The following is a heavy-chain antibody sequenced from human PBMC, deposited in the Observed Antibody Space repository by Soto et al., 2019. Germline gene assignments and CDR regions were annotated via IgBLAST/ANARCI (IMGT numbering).Heavy chain of an antibody. D-gene: IGHD3-9*01. J-gene: IGHJ4*02. CDR1: GYTFSTYS. CDR3: ARGMGLAADFDY. CDR2: ISGYNGNT. Sequence: ASVKVSCKTSGYTFSTYSISWVRQTPGQGLEWMGWISGYNGNTNYAQNFQGRVTMTTDTSTRTAYMELRSLRSDDTAVYYCARGMGLAADFDYWGQGTLVTVSS. V-gene: IGHV1-18*01.